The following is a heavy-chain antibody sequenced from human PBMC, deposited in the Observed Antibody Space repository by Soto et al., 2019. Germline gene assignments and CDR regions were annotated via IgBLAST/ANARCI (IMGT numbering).Heavy chain of an antibody. D-gene: IGHD3-3*01. CDR1: GGSFSGYY. Sequence: KPSETLSLTCAVYGGSFSGYYWSWIRQPPGKGLEWIGEINHGGSTNYIPSLKTRVTISVETSKNQFSLKLSSVTAADTAVYYCARDRFYYGMDVWGQGTTVTVSS. J-gene: IGHJ6*02. CDR2: INHGGST. CDR3: ARDRFYYGMDV. V-gene: IGHV4-34*01.